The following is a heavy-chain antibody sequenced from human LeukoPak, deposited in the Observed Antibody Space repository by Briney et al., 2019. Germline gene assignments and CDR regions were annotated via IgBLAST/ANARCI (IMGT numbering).Heavy chain of an antibody. D-gene: IGHD3-10*01. CDR3: ARVRYYGSGRSCAFDV. CDR1: GYTFTTYA. CDR2: ISVYNGNI. V-gene: IGHV1-18*01. Sequence: ASVKVSYKASGYTFTTYAISWVRQAPGQGLEWMGWISVYNGNINYAQTLQGRVTMTTDTSTSTTYMELRSLRSDDTAVYYCARVRYYGSGRSCAFDVWGQGTMVTVSS. J-gene: IGHJ3*01.